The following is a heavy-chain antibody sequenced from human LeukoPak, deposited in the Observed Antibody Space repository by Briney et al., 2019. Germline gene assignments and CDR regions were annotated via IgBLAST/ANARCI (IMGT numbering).Heavy chain of an antibody. J-gene: IGHJ4*02. D-gene: IGHD5-18*01. CDR1: GGSISSYY. V-gene: IGHV4-59*08. CDR2: IYYSGST. Sequence: PSETLSLTCTVSGGSISSYYWSWIRQPPGKGLEWIGYIYYSGSTNYNPSLKSRVTISVDTSKNQFSLKLSSVTAADTAVYCCARHTDTAMAEYYFDYWGQGTLVTVSS. CDR3: ARHTDTAMAEYYFDY.